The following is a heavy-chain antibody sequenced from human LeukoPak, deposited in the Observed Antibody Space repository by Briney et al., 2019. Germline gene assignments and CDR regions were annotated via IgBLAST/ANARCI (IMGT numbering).Heavy chain of an antibody. CDR2: INHSGST. CDR3: ARHPPPYSSGWSPRGWFDP. Sequence: SETLSLTCAVYGGSFSGYYWSWIRQPPGKGLEWIGEINHSGSTNYNPSLKSRVTISVDTSKNQFSLKLSSVTAADTAVYYCARHPPPYSSGWSPRGWFDPWGQGTLVTVSS. J-gene: IGHJ5*02. D-gene: IGHD6-19*01. CDR1: GGSFSGYY. V-gene: IGHV4-34*01.